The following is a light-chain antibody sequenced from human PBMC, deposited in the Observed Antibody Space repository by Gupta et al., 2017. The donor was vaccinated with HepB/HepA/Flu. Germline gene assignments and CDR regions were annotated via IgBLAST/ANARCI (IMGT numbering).Light chain of an antibody. CDR1: SNNVGNQG. CDR2: RDF. V-gene: IGLV10-54*04. CDR3: SESDTNLNGLG. Sequence: QAGLTQPPSVSKDLRQTATLTCTGNSNNVGNQGAAWLQQHQAHPPKLLAVRDFNRPSGISESFFSSKSGNTASPTTTGLQSEEEADDYCSESDTNLNGLGFGGGTKLTVL. J-gene: IGLJ2*01.